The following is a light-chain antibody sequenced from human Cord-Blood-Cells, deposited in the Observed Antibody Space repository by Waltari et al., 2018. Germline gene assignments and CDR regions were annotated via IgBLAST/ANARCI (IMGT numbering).Light chain of an antibody. Sequence: DIQITQSAFTLPALVGDRVTITCRASQSFSSWLAWYQQKPGKAPKLLIYDASSLESGVPARFSGSGSGTEFTLTISRLEPDDFANYYCQHYVSYPLTFGQGTKMEIK. CDR2: DAS. CDR1: QSFSSW. J-gene: IGKJ1*01. CDR3: QHYVSYPLT. V-gene: IGKV1-5*01.